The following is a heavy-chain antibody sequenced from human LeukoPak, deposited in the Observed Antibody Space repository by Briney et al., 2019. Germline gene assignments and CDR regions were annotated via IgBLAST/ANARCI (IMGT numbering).Heavy chain of an antibody. Sequence: SETLSLTCAVYGGSFSGYYWSWIRQPPGKGLEWIGEINHSGSTNYNPSLKSRVTISVGTSKNQFSLKLSSVTAADTAVYYCSRAGGVRRSFDYWGQGTLVTVSS. CDR3: SRAGGVRRSFDY. V-gene: IGHV4-34*01. CDR2: INHSGST. CDR1: GGSFSGYY. J-gene: IGHJ4*02. D-gene: IGHD3-3*01.